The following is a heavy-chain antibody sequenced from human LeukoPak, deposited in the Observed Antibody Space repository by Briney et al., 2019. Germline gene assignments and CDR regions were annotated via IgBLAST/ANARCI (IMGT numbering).Heavy chain of an antibody. Sequence: SETLSLTCAVYGVSFSGYYWSWIRQPPGKGLEWMGEINHSGSTNYNPSLKSRVSISVDTSKNQFSLKLSSVTAADTAVYYCARGQGYIWGSYRFDYWGQGTLVTVSS. V-gene: IGHV4-34*01. CDR3: ARGQGYIWGSYRFDY. CDR1: GVSFSGYY. D-gene: IGHD3-16*02. J-gene: IGHJ4*02. CDR2: INHSGST.